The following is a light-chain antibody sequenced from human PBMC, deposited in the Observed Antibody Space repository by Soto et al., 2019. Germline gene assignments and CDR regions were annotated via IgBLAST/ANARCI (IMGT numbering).Light chain of an antibody. CDR2: GPS. Sequence: TVLTQSPGTLYFSPGERATLSCRASQSVDNNHVAWYQQRRGLPPRLLIYGPSNRATGIPDRFSGSGSGTDFTLTISSLEPEDFAVYYCQQRSNWPPITFGQGTRLEIK. J-gene: IGKJ5*01. V-gene: IGKV3-11*01. CDR3: QQRSNWPPIT. CDR1: QSVDNN.